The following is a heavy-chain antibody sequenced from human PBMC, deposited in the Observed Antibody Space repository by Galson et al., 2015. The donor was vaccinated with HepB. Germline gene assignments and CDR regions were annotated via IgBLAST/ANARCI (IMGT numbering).Heavy chain of an antibody. CDR3: TRRSSFLTPNENGTRDV. V-gene: IGHV3-73*01. D-gene: IGHD1-1*01. CDR1: GFTFSGSA. J-gene: IGHJ6*02. Sequence: SLRLSCAASGFTFSGSAMHWVRQASGKGLEWVGRIRSKANSYATAYAASVKGRFTISRDDSKNTAYLQMNSLKTEDTAVYYCTRRSSFLTPNENGTRDVWGQGTTVTVSS. CDR2: IRSKANSYAT.